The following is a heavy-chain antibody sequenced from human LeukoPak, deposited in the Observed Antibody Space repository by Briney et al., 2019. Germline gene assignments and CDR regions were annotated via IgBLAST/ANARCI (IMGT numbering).Heavy chain of an antibody. CDR2: IIPIFGTA. V-gene: IGHV1-69*13. CDR3: ARGRITMIVSFDY. D-gene: IGHD3-22*01. Sequence: ASVKVSCKASGGTFSSFAISWVRQAPGQGLEWMGGIIPIFGTANYAQKFQGRVTITADESTSTAYMELSSLRSEDTAVYYCARGRITMIVSFDYWGQGTLVTVSS. CDR1: GGTFSSFA. J-gene: IGHJ4*02.